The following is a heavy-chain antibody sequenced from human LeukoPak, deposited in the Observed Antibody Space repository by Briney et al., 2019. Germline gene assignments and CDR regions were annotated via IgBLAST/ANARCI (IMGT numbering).Heavy chain of an antibody. Sequence: SETLSLTYTVSGGSISTYYWSWIRQPPGKGLDWIGYIYYSGSTNYNPSLKSRVTISVDTSKNQFSLRLSSVTAADTAVYFCARGAYSYDSPFDYWGQGTLVTVSS. D-gene: IGHD5-18*01. CDR3: ARGAYSYDSPFDY. J-gene: IGHJ4*02. V-gene: IGHV4-59*01. CDR1: GGSISTYY. CDR2: IYYSGST.